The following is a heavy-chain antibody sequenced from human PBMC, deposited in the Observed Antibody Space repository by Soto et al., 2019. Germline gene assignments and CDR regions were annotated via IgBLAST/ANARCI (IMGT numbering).Heavy chain of an antibody. V-gene: IGHV3-23*01. CDR2: ISGSGGST. CDR3: AKAITGTTYEFDY. D-gene: IGHD1-20*01. Sequence: EVQLLESGGGLVQPGGSLRLSCAASGFTFSSYAMSWVRQAPGEGLEWVSAISGSGGSTYYADSVKGRFTISRDNSKNTLYLQRNSLRAEDTAVYYCAKAITGTTYEFDYWGQGTLDTVSS. CDR1: GFTFSSYA. J-gene: IGHJ4*02.